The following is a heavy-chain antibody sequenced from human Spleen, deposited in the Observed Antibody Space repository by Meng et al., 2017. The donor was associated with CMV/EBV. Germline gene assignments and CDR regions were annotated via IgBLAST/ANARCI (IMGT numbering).Heavy chain of an antibody. CDR3: VRGVGRGAYCTGTTCSISYGDH. CDR2: ITPTTGGT. CDR1: YY. V-gene: IGHV1-2*06. D-gene: IGHD2-8*02. Sequence: YYTHWLRQAPGQGLEWMGRITPTTGGTNYAQKFQGRVTMTRDTSTSTAYMELNRLRSDDTAIYYCVRGVGRGAYCTGTTCSISYGDHWGQGTLVTVSS. J-gene: IGHJ4*02.